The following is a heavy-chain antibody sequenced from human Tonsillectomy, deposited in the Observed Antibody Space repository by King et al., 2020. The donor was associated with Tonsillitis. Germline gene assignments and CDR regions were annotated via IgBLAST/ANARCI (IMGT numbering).Heavy chain of an antibody. J-gene: IGHJ1*01. V-gene: IGHV4-34*01. CDR2: INHSGST. CDR3: ARGLPYYDSSGYYAIQH. Sequence: VQLQQWGAGLLKPSETLSLTCAVYGGSFSGYYWSWIRQPPGKGLEWIGEINHSGSTNYNPSLKSRVTISVDTSKNQFSLKLSSVTAAGTAVYYCARGLPYYDSSGYYAIQHWGQGTLVTVSS. D-gene: IGHD3-22*01. CDR1: GGSFSGYY.